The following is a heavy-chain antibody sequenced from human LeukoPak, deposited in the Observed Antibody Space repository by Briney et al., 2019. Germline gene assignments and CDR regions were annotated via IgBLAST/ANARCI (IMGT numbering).Heavy chain of an antibody. Sequence: PSETLSLTCAVYGGSFSGYYWSWIRQPPGKGLEWIGEINHSGSTNYNPSLKSRVTISVDTSKNQFSLKLSSVTAADTALYYCAKYKPSGRVWVGFDIWGQGTWVTVSS. CDR3: AKYKPSGRVWVGFDI. J-gene: IGHJ3*02. V-gene: IGHV4-34*01. CDR2: INHSGST. CDR1: GGSFSGYY. D-gene: IGHD3-16*01.